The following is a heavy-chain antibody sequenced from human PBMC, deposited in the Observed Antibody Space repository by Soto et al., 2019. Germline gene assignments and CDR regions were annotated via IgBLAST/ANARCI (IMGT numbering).Heavy chain of an antibody. CDR2: IYSGGST. D-gene: IGHD1-26*01. Sequence: GGSLRLSCAASGFTVSSNYMSWVRQAPGKGLEWVSVIYSGGSTYYADSVKGRFTISRDNSKNTLYLQMNSLRAEDTAVYYCARDRSGSYTDYWGQGTLVTVSS. CDR3: ARDRSGSYTDY. CDR1: GFTVSSNY. V-gene: IGHV3-53*01. J-gene: IGHJ4*02.